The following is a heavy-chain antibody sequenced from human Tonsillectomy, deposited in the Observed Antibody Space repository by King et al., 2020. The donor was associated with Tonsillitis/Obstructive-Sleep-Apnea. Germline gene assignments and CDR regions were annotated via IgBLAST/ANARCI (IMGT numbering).Heavy chain of an antibody. CDR2: IYSGGSP. CDR1: GFTVSSNY. J-gene: IGHJ4*02. CDR3: ARRLVSGWYDYFDY. D-gene: IGHD6-19*01. V-gene: IGHV3-66*01. Sequence: VQLVESGGGLVQPGGSLRLSCAASGFTVSSNYMTWVRQAPGKGLEWVAVIYSGGSPFYADSVKGRFTISRDNSKNTLYLEMNSLRAEDTAVYYCARRLVSGWYDYFDYWGQGSLVTVSS.